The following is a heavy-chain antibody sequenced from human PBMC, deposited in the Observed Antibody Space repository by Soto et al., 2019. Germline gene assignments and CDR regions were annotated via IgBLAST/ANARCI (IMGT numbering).Heavy chain of an antibody. V-gene: IGHV3-30-3*01. CDR2: ISYDGSNK. CDR3: ARDKSPYSSGWHNRHFDY. CDR1: GFTFSSYA. Sequence: QVQLVESGGGVVQPGRSLRLSCAASGFTFSSYAMHWVRQAPGKWLEWVAVISYDGSNKYYADSVKGRFTISRDNSKNTLYLQMHSLRAEDTAVYYCARDKSPYSSGWHNRHFDYWGQGTLVTVSS. J-gene: IGHJ4*02. D-gene: IGHD6-19*01.